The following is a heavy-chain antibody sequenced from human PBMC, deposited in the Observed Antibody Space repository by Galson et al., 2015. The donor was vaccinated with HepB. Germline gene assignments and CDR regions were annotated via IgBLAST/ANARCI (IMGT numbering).Heavy chain of an antibody. CDR3: ARVLRLRKGYKSPFDY. V-gene: IGHV6-1*01. CDR2: TYYRSKWTN. Sequence: CAISGDSVSSNSSLWNWIRQSPSRGLEWLGRTYYRSKWTNDYAVSVKSRISITSDTPKNHFSLQLNSVTPEDTAVYFCARVLRLRKGYKSPFDYWGQGTLVTVSS. J-gene: IGHJ4*02. D-gene: IGHD5-24*01. CDR1: GDSVSSNSSL.